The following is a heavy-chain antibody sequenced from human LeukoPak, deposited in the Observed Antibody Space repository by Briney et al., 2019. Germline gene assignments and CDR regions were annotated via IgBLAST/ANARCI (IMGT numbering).Heavy chain of an antibody. D-gene: IGHD3-10*01. CDR3: ARQGAGFGELLRYYFDY. J-gene: IGHJ4*02. CDR1: GGSISSYY. CDR2: IYYSGST. Sequence: SETLSLTCTVSGGSISSYYWGWIRQPPGKGLEWIGSIYYSGSTYYNPSLKSRVTISVDTSKNQFSLKLSSVTAADTAVYYCARQGAGFGELLRYYFDYWGQGTLVTVSS. V-gene: IGHV4-39*01.